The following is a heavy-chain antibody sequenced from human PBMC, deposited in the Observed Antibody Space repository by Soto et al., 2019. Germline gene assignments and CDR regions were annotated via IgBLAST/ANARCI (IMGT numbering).Heavy chain of an antibody. CDR3: ASQYYDILTGYYYFDY. CDR1: GGSISSGDYY. D-gene: IGHD3-9*01. Sequence: SETLSLTCTVSGGSISSGDYYWSWIRQPPGKGLEWIGSIYYSGSTYYNPSLKSRVTISVDTSKNQFSLKLSSVTAADTAVYYCASQYYDILTGYYYFDYWGQGTLVTVSS. V-gene: IGHV4-39*01. CDR2: IYYSGST. J-gene: IGHJ4*02.